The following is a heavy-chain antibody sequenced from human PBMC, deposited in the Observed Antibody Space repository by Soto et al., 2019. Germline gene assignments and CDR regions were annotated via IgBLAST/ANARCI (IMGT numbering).Heavy chain of an antibody. Sequence: QVQLVESGGGVVQPGRSLRLSCAASGFSFSSCAMHWVRQAPGKGLEWVAVVSHDGSNKYYADSVKGRVTISRDNSINTVYLQMNSLSAEDTAVYSCARVSIAVAGIAYYFDYWGQGTLVTVSS. V-gene: IGHV3-30-3*01. CDR1: GFSFSSCA. CDR3: ARVSIAVAGIAYYFDY. CDR2: VSHDGSNK. J-gene: IGHJ4*02. D-gene: IGHD6-19*01.